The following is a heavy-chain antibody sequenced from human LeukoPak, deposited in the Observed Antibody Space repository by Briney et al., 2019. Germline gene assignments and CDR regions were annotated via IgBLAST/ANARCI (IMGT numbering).Heavy chain of an antibody. V-gene: IGHV4-59*01. CDR2: IYYSGST. CDR3: ARETSQKGAHYMDV. Sequence: SETLSLTCTVSGGSISSYYWSWIRQPPGKGLEWIGYIYYSGSTNYNPSLKSRVTISVDTSKNQFSLKLSSVTAADTAVYYCARETSQKGAHYMDVWGKGTTVTVSS. D-gene: IGHD3-16*01. CDR1: GGSISSYY. J-gene: IGHJ6*03.